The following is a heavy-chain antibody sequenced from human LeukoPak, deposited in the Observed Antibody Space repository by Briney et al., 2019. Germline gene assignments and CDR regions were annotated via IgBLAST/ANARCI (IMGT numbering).Heavy chain of an antibody. CDR1: GFSLSTTGVG. Sequence: SGPTLVKPTQTLTLTCTFAGFSLSTTGVGVGWIRQPPGKTLDGLALIYWNDDKRYSPSLKSRLTSTKDTSKNQLVLTLTNMDPVDTATYYCAHSGGRYYEFGDYYYGMDVWGQGTTVTVS. J-gene: IGHJ6*02. V-gene: IGHV2-5*01. CDR2: IYWNDDK. CDR3: AHSGGRYYEFGDYYYGMDV. D-gene: IGHD1-26*01.